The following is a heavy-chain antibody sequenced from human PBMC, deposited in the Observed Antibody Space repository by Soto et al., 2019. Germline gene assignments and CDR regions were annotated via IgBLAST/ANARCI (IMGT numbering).Heavy chain of an antibody. CDR1: GFTFSDYV. D-gene: IGHD2-21*01. V-gene: IGHV3-23*01. J-gene: IGHJ6*02. CDR2: ISDGGERT. Sequence: EVLLLESGGDSVQPGGSLRLSCVASGFTFSDYVMSWVRQVPGKGLEWVSSISDGGERTDYRDSVRGRFTISRDNARFTLHLQMNSLRVDDTATYFWASDRSTDFGLDVWGQGTTVTVSS. CDR3: ASDRSTDFGLDV.